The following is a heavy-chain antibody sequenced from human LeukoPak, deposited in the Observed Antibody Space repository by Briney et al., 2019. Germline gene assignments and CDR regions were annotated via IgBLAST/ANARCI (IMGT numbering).Heavy chain of an antibody. CDR3: ARDPDSYTTSVFDY. CDR1: GYTFTSDG. J-gene: IGHJ4*02. CDR2: ISVSTGNT. Sequence: ASVKVSCKASGYTFTSDGISWVRQAPGQGLEWMGWISVSTGNTNYAQKLQGRVTMTTDTSTSTAYMELRSLRSDDTAVYYCARDPDSYTTSVFDYWGQGTLVTVSS. V-gene: IGHV1-18*01. D-gene: IGHD2-2*02.